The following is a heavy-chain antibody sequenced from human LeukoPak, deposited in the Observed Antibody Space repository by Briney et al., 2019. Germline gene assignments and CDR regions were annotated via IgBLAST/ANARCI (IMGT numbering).Heavy chain of an antibody. D-gene: IGHD3-22*01. Sequence: PGGSLRLSCAASGFTLSSFGMHWVRQAPGKGLEWVAVIWYDGSNKYYADSVKGRFTISRDNSKNTLYLQMNSLRAEDTAVHYCARELPPVVTYYFDYWGQGTLVTVSS. V-gene: IGHV3-33*01. CDR2: IWYDGSNK. CDR1: GFTLSSFG. CDR3: ARELPPVVTYYFDY. J-gene: IGHJ4*02.